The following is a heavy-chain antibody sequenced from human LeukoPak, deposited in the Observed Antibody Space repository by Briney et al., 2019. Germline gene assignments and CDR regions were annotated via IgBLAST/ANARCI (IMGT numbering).Heavy chain of an antibody. Sequence: SETLSLTCTGSGASISHYYWSWIRQTPEKGLEWMGHIHTSGGSSPYPSLKSRLTMSIDTSRNQFSLKPTSVTAAYTAVYFCARLGSYHDFWGQGALVTVS. V-gene: IGHV4-4*09. CDR2: IHTSGGS. CDR1: GASISHYY. D-gene: IGHD1-26*01. J-gene: IGHJ4*02. CDR3: ARLGSYHDF.